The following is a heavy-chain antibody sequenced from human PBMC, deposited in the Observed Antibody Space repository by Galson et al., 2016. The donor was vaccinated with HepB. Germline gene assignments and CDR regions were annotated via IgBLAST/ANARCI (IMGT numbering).Heavy chain of an antibody. CDR2: IHYSGSS. V-gene: IGHV4-59*01. CDR1: GDSISSYF. D-gene: IGHD6-13*01. J-gene: IGHJ4*02. CDR3: ARARSGSAGGTTVGAPYFDN. Sequence: SETLSLTCSVSGDSISSYFWSWIRQPPGKGLEWIGYIHYSGSSKYSPSLQSRVTMSIDTSKNEFSLKPSSVTAADTAVYYCARARSGSAGGTTVGAPYFDNWGQGTLVTVSS.